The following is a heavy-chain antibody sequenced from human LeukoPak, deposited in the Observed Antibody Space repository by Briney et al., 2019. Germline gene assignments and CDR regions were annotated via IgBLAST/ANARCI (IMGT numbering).Heavy chain of an antibody. D-gene: IGHD6-25*01. CDR1: GFTFSVSA. V-gene: IGHV3-73*01. Sequence: GRSLRLSCAASGFTFSVSAIHWVRQASGKGLEWVGRIKTKADNYATAYDASVKGRFTISRDDSKNTAYLQMNSLKIEDTAVYYCTHPAYYYGLDVWGKGTTVTVSS. CDR3: THPAYYYGLDV. J-gene: IGHJ6*04. CDR2: IKTKADNYAT.